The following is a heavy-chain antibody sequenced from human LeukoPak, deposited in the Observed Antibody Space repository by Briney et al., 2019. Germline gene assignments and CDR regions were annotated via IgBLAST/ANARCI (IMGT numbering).Heavy chain of an antibody. CDR3: ARDIGHCSGGSCYGFWFDP. D-gene: IGHD2-15*01. J-gene: IGHJ5*02. CDR2: ISADNGNT. Sequence: ASVKVSRKASGYTFTSYAISWVRQAPGQGLEWMGWISADNGNTDYAQRFQGRVTMTTDTSTSTAYMELRSLRSDDTAVYYCARDIGHCSGGSCYGFWFDPWGQGTLVTVSS. CDR1: GYTFTSYA. V-gene: IGHV1-18*01.